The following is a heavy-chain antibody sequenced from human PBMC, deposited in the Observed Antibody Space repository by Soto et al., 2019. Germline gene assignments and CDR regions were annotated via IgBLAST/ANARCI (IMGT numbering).Heavy chain of an antibody. V-gene: IGHV3-23*01. Sequence: EVQLLESGGGLVQPGGSLRLSCAASGFTFSSYAMSWVRQAPGKGLEWVSAINGSGGSTYYADSVKGRFTISRDNSKNTLYLQMNSLRAEDTAVYYCAKDSGITGTDGGYYYYGMDVWGQGTTVTVSS. D-gene: IGHD1-7*01. J-gene: IGHJ6*02. CDR3: AKDSGITGTDGGYYYYGMDV. CDR1: GFTFSSYA. CDR2: INGSGGST.